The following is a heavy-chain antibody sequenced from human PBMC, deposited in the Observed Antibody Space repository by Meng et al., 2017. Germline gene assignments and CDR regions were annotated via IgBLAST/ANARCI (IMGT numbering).Heavy chain of an antibody. Sequence: QVQLQQWGAGLLKPSETLSLTCAVYGGSFSGYSWSWIRQPPGKGLEWIGEINHSGSTNYNPSLKSRVTISVDTSKNQFSLKLSSVTAADTAVYYCACPAKLGYCSGGSCYSFENWGQGTLVTVSS. CDR2: INHSGST. J-gene: IGHJ4*02. D-gene: IGHD2-15*01. CDR1: GGSFSGYS. CDR3: ACPAKLGYCSGGSCYSFEN. V-gene: IGHV4-34*01.